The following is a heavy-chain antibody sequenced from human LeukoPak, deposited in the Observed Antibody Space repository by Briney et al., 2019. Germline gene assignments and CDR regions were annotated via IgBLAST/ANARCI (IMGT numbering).Heavy chain of an antibody. V-gene: IGHV4-30-2*01. CDR3: ARSTDGTTSSGWYVDY. J-gene: IGHJ4*02. CDR1: GGSISSGGYS. D-gene: IGHD6-19*01. CDR2: IYHSGST. Sequence: PSETLSLTCAVSGGSISSGGYSWSWIRQPPGKGLEWIGYIYHSGSTYYNPSLKSRVTISVDRSKNQFSLRLSSVTAADTAVFYCARSTDGTTSSGWYVDYWGQGTLVTVSS.